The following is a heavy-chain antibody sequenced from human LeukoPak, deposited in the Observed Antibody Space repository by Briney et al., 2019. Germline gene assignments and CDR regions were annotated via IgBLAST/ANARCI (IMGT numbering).Heavy chain of an antibody. CDR1: GFTFSNYW. Sequence: GGSLRLSCAASGFTFSNYWMYWVRQAPGKGLMWVSRINSDGSSTSYADSVKGRFTISRDNARNTLFLQMNSLRAEDTAVYYCASTITGTETFDIWDQGTMVTVSS. J-gene: IGHJ3*02. D-gene: IGHD1-7*01. V-gene: IGHV3-74*01. CDR3: ASTITGTETFDI. CDR2: INSDGSST.